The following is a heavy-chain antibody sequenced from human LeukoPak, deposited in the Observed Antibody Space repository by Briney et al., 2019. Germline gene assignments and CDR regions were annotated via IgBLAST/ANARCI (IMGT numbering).Heavy chain of an antibody. CDR2: INPNSGGT. CDR1: GYTFTGYY. Sequence: ASVKVSCKASGYTFTGYYMHWVRQAPGQGLEWMGWINPNSGGTNYAQKLQGRVTMTRDTSISTAYMELSRLRSDDTAVYYCAIRSGGSCYWSPWCAFDIWGQGTMVTVSS. V-gene: IGHV1-2*02. CDR3: AIRSGGSCYWSPWCAFDI. J-gene: IGHJ3*02. D-gene: IGHD2-15*01.